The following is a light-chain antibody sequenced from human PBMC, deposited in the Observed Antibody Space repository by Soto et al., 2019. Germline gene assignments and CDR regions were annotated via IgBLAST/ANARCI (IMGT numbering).Light chain of an antibody. J-gene: IGKJ5*01. Sequence: EIVLTQSPATLSLSPGERATLSCRTSQSVSSYLAWYQHKPGRAPRLLIYDASTRSTGIPARFIGSGSGTDFNLTISSLEPEDFAVYYCQQRSTWPITFGQGTRLEIK. V-gene: IGKV3-11*01. CDR1: QSVSSY. CDR2: DAS. CDR3: QQRSTWPIT.